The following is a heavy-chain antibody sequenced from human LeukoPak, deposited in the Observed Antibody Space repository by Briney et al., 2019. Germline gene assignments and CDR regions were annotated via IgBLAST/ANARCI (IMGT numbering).Heavy chain of an antibody. CDR1: GGSFSGYY. V-gene: IGHV4-34*01. CDR2: IIHSGNT. Sequence: SETLSLTCAVSGGSFSGYYWSWIRQPPGKGLEWIGEIIHSGNTNYNPSLKSRVTISLDTSKNQFSLKLSSVTAADTAVYYCARGGPPGSSSWYNYWGQGTLVTVSS. D-gene: IGHD6-13*01. CDR3: ARGGPPGSSSWYNY. J-gene: IGHJ4*02.